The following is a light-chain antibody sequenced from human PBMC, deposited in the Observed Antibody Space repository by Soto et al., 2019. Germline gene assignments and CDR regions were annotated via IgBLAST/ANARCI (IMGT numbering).Light chain of an antibody. CDR1: QDISNY. Sequence: IQMTQSPSSLSASVGDRFTITCQASQDISNYLNWYQQKPGKAPKLLIYDVSSLESGVPSRFSGSGSGTEFTLAISSLQPDDFATYRCQQLTSYPRSTFGQGTRLEIK. CDR3: QQLTSYPRST. J-gene: IGKJ5*01. V-gene: IGKV1-13*02. CDR2: DVS.